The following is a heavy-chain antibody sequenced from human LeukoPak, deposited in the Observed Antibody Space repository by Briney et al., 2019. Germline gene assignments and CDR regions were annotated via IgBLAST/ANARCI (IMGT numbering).Heavy chain of an antibody. CDR3: ARDSRYFDWLTPGYYYGMDA. Sequence: SVKVSCKASGGTFISYAISWVRQAPRQGLEWMGGIIPIFGTANYAQKFQGRVTITADESTSTAYMELSSLRSEDTAVCYCARDSRYFDWLTPGYYYGMDAWDQGTTVTVSS. V-gene: IGHV1-69*13. CDR2: IIPIFGTA. D-gene: IGHD3-9*01. J-gene: IGHJ6*02. CDR1: GGTFISYA.